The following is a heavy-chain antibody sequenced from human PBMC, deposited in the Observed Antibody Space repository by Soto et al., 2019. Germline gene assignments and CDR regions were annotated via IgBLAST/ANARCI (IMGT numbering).Heavy chain of an antibody. V-gene: IGHV3-23*01. Sequence: GSPRLSCAASGSAFRNDAMTWVRQAPGQWLEYVASITAVGNLAFXAASVKGRXXISREKSENTVXLRMNXLRFEDTAIYYCAKGVVDRGVYSWRQGTLVTDS. CDR2: ITAVGNLA. CDR1: GSAFRNDA. CDR3: AKGVVDRGVYS. J-gene: IGHJ5*02. D-gene: IGHD3-10*01.